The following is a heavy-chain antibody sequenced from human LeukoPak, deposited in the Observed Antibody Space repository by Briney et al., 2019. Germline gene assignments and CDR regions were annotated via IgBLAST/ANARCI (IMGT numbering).Heavy chain of an antibody. D-gene: IGHD2-2*02. J-gene: IGHJ4*02. CDR2: INPSGGST. Sequence: GASVKVSCKASGYTFTSYGISWVRQAPGQGLEWMGIINPSGGSTSYAQKFQGRVTMTRDTSTSTVYMELSSLRSEDTAVYYCARANTPNFDYWGQGTLVTVSS. V-gene: IGHV1-46*01. CDR1: GYTFTSYG. CDR3: ARANTPNFDY.